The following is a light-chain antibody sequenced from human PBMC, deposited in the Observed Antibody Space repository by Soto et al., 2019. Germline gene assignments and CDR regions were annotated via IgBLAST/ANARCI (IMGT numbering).Light chain of an antibody. Sequence: DIQRTQSPCAVSASVGDSVTITCRASQGVSDWVAWYQQKPGEAPKLLIYGSSSLLSGVPSRFSGTRSGTDFTLTISSLQPEDFATYYCQQANSYPWTFGQGTKVDI. CDR2: GSS. V-gene: IGKV1-12*01. CDR1: QGVSDW. J-gene: IGKJ1*01. CDR3: QQANSYPWT.